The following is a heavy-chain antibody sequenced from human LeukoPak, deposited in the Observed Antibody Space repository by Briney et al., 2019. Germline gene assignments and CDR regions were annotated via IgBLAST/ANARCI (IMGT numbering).Heavy chain of an antibody. CDR2: ISSSGSTI. CDR1: EFTFSNYA. V-gene: IGHV3-48*03. J-gene: IGHJ4*02. D-gene: IGHD1-1*01. CDR3: ARSINWLFDY. Sequence: GGSLRLSCAASEFTFSNYAMSWVRQAPGKGLEWVSYISSSGSTIYYADSVKGRFTISRDNAKKSLYLQMNSLRAEDTAVYYCARSINWLFDYRGQGTLVTASS.